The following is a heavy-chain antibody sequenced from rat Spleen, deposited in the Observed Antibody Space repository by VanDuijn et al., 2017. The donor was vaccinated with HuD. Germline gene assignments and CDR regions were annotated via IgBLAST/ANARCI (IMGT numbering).Heavy chain of an antibody. J-gene: IGHJ2*01. D-gene: IGHD1-10*01. CDR1: GFSLTSYN. CDR3: ARGGTRYFDY. Sequence: VQLKESGPGLVQPSQTLSLTCTVSGFSLTSYNVHWVRQPTGKGLEWRGIIWTGGSTDYNSALKSRLSISRDTSKSQVFLKMNSLQTEDIATYYCARGGTRYFDYWGQGVMVTVSS. CDR2: IWTGGST. V-gene: IGHV2-30*01.